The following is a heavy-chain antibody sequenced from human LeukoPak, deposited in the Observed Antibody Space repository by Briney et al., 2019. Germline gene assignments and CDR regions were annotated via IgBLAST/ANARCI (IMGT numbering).Heavy chain of an antibody. D-gene: IGHD6-19*01. CDR2: IIPIFGTA. J-gene: IGHJ4*02. CDR3: ARVRYSSGWYDVDYFDY. CDR1: GGTFSSYA. V-gene: IGHV1-69*13. Sequence: RASVKVSCKASGGTFSSYAISWVRQAPGQGLEWMGGIIPIFGTANYAQKFQGRVTITADESTSTAYMELSSLRSEDTAVYYCARVRYSSGWYDVDYFDYWGKGTLVTVSS.